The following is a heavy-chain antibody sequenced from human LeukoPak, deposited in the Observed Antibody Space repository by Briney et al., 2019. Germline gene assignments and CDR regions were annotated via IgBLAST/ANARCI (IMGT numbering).Heavy chain of an antibody. CDR1: GFTFSSYW. J-gene: IGHJ4*02. V-gene: IGHV3-7*01. Sequence: HPGGSLRLSCAASGFTFSSYWMSWVRQAPGKGLEWVANIKQDGSEKYYVDSVKGRFTISRDNAKNSLYLQMNSLRAEDTAVYYCANREGDYYDSSGYRTYFDYWGQGTLVTVSS. CDR2: IKQDGSEK. D-gene: IGHD3-22*01. CDR3: ANREGDYYDSSGYRTYFDY.